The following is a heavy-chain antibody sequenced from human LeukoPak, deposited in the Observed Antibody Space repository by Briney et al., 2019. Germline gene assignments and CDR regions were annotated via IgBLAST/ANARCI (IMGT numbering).Heavy chain of an antibody. V-gene: IGHV3-7*01. D-gene: IGHD3-10*01. CDR1: GFTFSSYW. CDR3: ARDGLWFGEFLFDY. CDR2: IKQDGSEK. Sequence: SGGSLRLSCAASGFTFSSYWMSWVRQAPGKGLEWVANIKQDGSEKYYVDSVKGRFTISRDNAKNSLYLQMNSLRAEDTAVYYCARDGLWFGEFLFDYWGQGTLVTVSS. J-gene: IGHJ4*02.